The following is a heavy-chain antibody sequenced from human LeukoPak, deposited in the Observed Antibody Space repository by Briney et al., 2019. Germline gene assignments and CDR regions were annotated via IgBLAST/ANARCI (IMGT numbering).Heavy chain of an antibody. Sequence: PGGSLRLSCAASGITFSDYYMSWIRQTPGKGLEWVSYITSSGNTKYVDSVKGRFTISRDNAKNSLYLQMNSLRAEDTAVYYCATVPQVIPNAYLDYWGQGTLVTVSS. V-gene: IGHV3-11*04. J-gene: IGHJ4*02. CDR1: GITFSDYY. CDR3: ATVPQVIPNAYLDY. D-gene: IGHD2-2*01. CDR2: ITSSGNT.